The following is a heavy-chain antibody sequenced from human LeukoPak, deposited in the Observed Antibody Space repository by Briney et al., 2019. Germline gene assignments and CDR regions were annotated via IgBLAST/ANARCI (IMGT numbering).Heavy chain of an antibody. D-gene: IGHD1-14*01. CDR2: ISGSGAST. V-gene: IGHV3-23*01. CDR1: GFTLNNYA. Sequence: GGSLRLSCAASGFTLNNYAMSWVRQAPGKGLEWVSAISGSGASTYYADSVKGRFTISRDKSKNTLYLQMNSLRAEDTAVYYCASRATLSPHFDFWGQGTLVTVSS. J-gene: IGHJ4*02. CDR3: ASRATLSPHFDF.